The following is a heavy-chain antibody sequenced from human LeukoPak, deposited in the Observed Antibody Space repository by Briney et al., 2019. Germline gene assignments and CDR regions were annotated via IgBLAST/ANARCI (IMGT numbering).Heavy chain of an antibody. Sequence: ASVKVSCKASGYTFTSYDINWVRPATGQGLEWMGWMNPNSGNTGYAQKFQGRVTITRNTSISTAYMELSSLRSEDTAVYYCARGSITVTTQGGFDPWGQGTLVTVSS. CDR3: ARGSITVTTQGGFDP. J-gene: IGHJ5*02. V-gene: IGHV1-8*03. CDR2: MNPNSGNT. D-gene: IGHD4-17*01. CDR1: GYTFTSYD.